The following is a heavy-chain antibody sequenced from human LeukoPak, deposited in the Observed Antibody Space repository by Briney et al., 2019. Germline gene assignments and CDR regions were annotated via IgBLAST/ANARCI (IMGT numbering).Heavy chain of an antibody. CDR3: AKAIWASTVGAAGIFFDY. V-gene: IGHV3-23*01. CDR1: GFNFSSYS. CDR2: VNVIGGNT. D-gene: IGHD1-26*01. J-gene: IGHJ4*02. Sequence: GGSLTHFYAASGFNFSSYSMNWLRQAAGKGLEWIAWVNVIGGNTYYADSVKGRFTISRDNYKKTLSMQMNSLRAEDTAVYYCAKAIWASTVGAAGIFFDYWGQGILVTVSS.